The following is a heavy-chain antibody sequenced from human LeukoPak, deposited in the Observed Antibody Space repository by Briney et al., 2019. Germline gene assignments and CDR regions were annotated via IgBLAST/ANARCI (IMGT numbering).Heavy chain of an antibody. D-gene: IGHD6-19*01. Sequence: ASVKVSCKASGYTFTSYYMHWVRQAPGQGLEWMGIINPSGGSTSYAQKFQGRVTMTRDTSTSTVYMELSSLRSEDTAVYYCARDLDPAYSSGWYYFDYWGQGTLVTVSS. J-gene: IGHJ4*02. CDR2: INPSGGST. V-gene: IGHV1-46*01. CDR1: GYTFTSYY. CDR3: ARDLDPAYSSGWYYFDY.